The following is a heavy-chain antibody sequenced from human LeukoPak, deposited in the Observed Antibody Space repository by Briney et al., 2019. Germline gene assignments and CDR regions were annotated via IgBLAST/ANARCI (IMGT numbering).Heavy chain of an antibody. V-gene: IGHV3-74*01. Sequence: GGSLRLSCEASGFTFSSYWMHWIRQAPGKGLVWVSRIFRDGTNPAYADSVKGRFTISRDNAKNSLYLQMNSLRAEDTALYYCAKDIAIAVAGTWGYYFDYWGQGTLVTVSS. CDR3: AKDIAIAVAGTWGYYFDY. CDR1: GFTFSSYW. CDR2: IFRDGTNP. D-gene: IGHD6-19*01. J-gene: IGHJ4*02.